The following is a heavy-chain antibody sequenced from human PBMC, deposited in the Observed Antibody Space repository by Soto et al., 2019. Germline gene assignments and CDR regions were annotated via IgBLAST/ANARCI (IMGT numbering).Heavy chain of an antibody. CDR3: AKELRYFDWPPGAFDI. CDR1: GYTFTGYY. CDR2: INPNSGGT. D-gene: IGHD3-9*01. V-gene: IGHV1-2*04. Sequence: ASVKVSCKASGYTFTGYYMHWVRQAPGQGLEWMGWINPNSGGTNYAQKFQGWVTMTRDTSISTAYMELSRLRSDDTAVYYCAKELRYFDWPPGAFDILGQGTMVTVSS. J-gene: IGHJ3*02.